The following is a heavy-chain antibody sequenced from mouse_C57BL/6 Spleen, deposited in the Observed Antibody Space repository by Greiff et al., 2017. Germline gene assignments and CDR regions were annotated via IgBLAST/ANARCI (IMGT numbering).Heavy chain of an antibody. CDR3: ARGDYSWYFDV. V-gene: IGHV2-2*01. J-gene: IGHJ1*03. CDR1: GFSLTSYG. CDR2: IWSGGST. D-gene: IGHD1-1*01. Sequence: VQLQQSGPGLVQPSQSLSITCTVSGFSLTSYGVHWVRQSPGKGLEWLGVIWSGGSTDYNAAFISRLSISKDNSKSQVFFKMNSLQADDTAIYYCARGDYSWYFDVWGTGTTVTVSS.